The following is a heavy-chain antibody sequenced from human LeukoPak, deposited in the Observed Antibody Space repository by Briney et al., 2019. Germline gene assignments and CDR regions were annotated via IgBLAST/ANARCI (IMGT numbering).Heavy chain of an antibody. CDR1: GGSISSGSYY. Sequence: PSETLSLTCTVSGGSISSGSYYWSWIRQPAGKGLEWIGRIYTSGSTNYNPSLKSQVTISVDTSKNQFSLKLSSVTAADTAVYYCARDVRSSGWYQNYYMDVWGKGTTVTVSS. CDR2: IYTSGST. V-gene: IGHV4-61*02. CDR3: ARDVRSSGWYQNYYMDV. D-gene: IGHD6-19*01. J-gene: IGHJ6*03.